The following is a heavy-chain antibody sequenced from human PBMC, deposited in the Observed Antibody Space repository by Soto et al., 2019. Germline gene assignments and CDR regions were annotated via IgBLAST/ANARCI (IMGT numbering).Heavy chain of an antibody. V-gene: IGHV3-33*06. D-gene: IGHD1-26*01. CDR3: AKNQGVELVPLATVDWFDP. CDR1: GFTFRNHG. J-gene: IGHJ5*02. Sequence: GGSLRLSCAASGFTFRNHGMHWVRLAPGKGLQWVAVIWYDGSEKYYADSVKGRFTISRDNSKNILYLELNNLSAEDTAVYHCAKNQGVELVPLATVDWFDPWGQGSVVTVS. CDR2: IWYDGSEK.